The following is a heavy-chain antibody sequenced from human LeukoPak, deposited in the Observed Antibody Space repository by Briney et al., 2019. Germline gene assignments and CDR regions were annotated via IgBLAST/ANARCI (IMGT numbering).Heavy chain of an antibody. CDR2: ISGSGGST. Sequence: GGSLRLPCAASGFTFSSFAMSWVRQAPGKGLEWVSGISGSGGSTYYADSVKGQFTISRDNSKNTLYLQMNSLRAEDTAVYHCAKGRKSYYYGMDVWGQGTTVTVSS. V-gene: IGHV3-23*01. J-gene: IGHJ6*02. CDR1: GFTFSSFA. CDR3: AKGRKSYYYGMDV.